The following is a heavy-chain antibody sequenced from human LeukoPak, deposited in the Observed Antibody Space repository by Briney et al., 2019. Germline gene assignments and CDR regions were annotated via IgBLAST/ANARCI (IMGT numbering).Heavy chain of an antibody. Sequence: DPSETLSLTCTVSGGSISSGSYYWSWIRQPAGKGLEWIGRIYTSGSTNYNPSLKSRVTISVDTSKNQFSLKLSSVTAADTAVYYCARDGYNYRRFDYWGQGTLVTVSS. CDR2: IYTSGST. CDR1: GGSISSGSYY. V-gene: IGHV4-61*02. J-gene: IGHJ4*02. CDR3: ARDGYNYRRFDY. D-gene: IGHD5-24*01.